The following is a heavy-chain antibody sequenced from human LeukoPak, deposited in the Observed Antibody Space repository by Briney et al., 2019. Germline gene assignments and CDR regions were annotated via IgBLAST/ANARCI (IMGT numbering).Heavy chain of an antibody. J-gene: IGHJ5*02. V-gene: IGHV1-69*13. CDR2: IIPIFGTA. D-gene: IGHD6-13*01. Sequence: GASVKVSCMASGGTFSSYAISWVRQAPGEGLEWMGGIIPIFGTANYAQKFQGRVTITADESTSTAYMELSSLGSEDTAVYYCAREKAAGPYNWFDPWGQGTLVTVSS. CDR1: GGTFSSYA. CDR3: AREKAAGPYNWFDP.